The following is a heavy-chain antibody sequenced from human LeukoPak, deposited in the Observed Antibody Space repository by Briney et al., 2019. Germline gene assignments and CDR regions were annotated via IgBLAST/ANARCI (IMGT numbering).Heavy chain of an antibody. D-gene: IGHD3-3*01. J-gene: IGHJ4*02. CDR3: VRDFWSGYPFDY. Sequence: SETLSLTCTVSGYSISSGYYWGWIRQPPGKRLEWIGSIYHSGSTYYNPSLKSRVTISVDTSKNQFSLKLSSVTAADTAVYYCVRDFWSGYPFDYWGQGTLVTVSS. V-gene: IGHV4-38-2*02. CDR2: IYHSGST. CDR1: GYSISSGYY.